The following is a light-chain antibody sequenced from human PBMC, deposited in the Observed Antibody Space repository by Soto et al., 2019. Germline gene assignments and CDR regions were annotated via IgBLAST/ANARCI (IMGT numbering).Light chain of an antibody. Sequence: EIVMTQSPDTLSVSPGDIVTLSCRASQSVSTNLAWYQQKPGQAPRLLMYRASMRATGIPARFSGRGSRTEFTLTISSLQSEDSAFYFCQHYNNWPITFGQGTRLEIK. CDR2: RAS. CDR3: QHYNNWPIT. CDR1: QSVSTN. J-gene: IGKJ5*01. V-gene: IGKV3-15*01.